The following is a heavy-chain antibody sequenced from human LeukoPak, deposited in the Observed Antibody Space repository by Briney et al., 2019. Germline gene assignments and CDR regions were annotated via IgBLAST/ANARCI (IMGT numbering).Heavy chain of an antibody. CDR2: IKQDGTEK. CDR1: GFTFTTYW. J-gene: IGHJ4*02. D-gene: IGHD3-22*01. CDR3: ARDLRSSGYYAFDY. Sequence: GGSLRLSCAASGFTFTTYWMSWVRQAPGKGLEWVANIKQDGTEKYYVDSVKGRFTISRDNAKNSLYLQMNSLRVEDTAVYYCARDLRSSGYYAFDYWGQGTLVTVSS. V-gene: IGHV3-7*01.